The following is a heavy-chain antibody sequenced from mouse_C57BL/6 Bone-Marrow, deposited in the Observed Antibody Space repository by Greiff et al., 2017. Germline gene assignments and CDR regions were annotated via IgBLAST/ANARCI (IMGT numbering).Heavy chain of an antibody. CDR1: GYAFTNYL. Sequence: VQLQQSGAELVRPGTSVKVSCKASGYAFTNYLIEWVKQRPGQGLEWIGVINPGSGGTNYNEKFKGKATLTADNSSSTAYMQLSSLTSEDSAVYFCARLGTTVVAHWYFDVWGTGTTVTVSA. CDR2: INPGSGGT. J-gene: IGHJ1*03. CDR3: ARLGTTVVAHWYFDV. D-gene: IGHD1-1*01. V-gene: IGHV1-54*01.